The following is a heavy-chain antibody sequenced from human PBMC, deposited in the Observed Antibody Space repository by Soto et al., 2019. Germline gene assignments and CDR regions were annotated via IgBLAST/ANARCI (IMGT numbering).Heavy chain of an antibody. CDR2: ISSSGGNT. CDR1: GFSFSTYT. D-gene: IGHD5-12*01. CDR3: AKDLRTRVAPTYFNY. Sequence: GGSLRLSCAASGFSFSTYTMSWVRQAPGKGLEWVSGISSSGGNTYYSDSVKGRFTISRDNSKDTLFLQMNRLGAEDTALYFYAKDLRTRVAPTYFNYWGQGTLVPVSS. J-gene: IGHJ4*02. V-gene: IGHV3-23*01.